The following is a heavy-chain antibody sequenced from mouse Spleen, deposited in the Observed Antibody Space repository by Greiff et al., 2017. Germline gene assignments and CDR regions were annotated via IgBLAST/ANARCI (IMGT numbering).Heavy chain of an antibody. CDR3: ARQGTGFDY. CDR2: ISSGGGNT. V-gene: IGHV5-9*04. D-gene: IGHD4-1*01. J-gene: IGHJ2*01. CDR1: GFTFSSYT. Sequence: VQLKESGGGLVKPGGSLKLSCAASGFTFSSYTMSWVRQTPAKRLEWVATISSGGGNTYYPDSVKGRFTISRDNARNTLYLQMSSLRSEDTAMYYCARQGTGFDYWGQGTTLTVSS.